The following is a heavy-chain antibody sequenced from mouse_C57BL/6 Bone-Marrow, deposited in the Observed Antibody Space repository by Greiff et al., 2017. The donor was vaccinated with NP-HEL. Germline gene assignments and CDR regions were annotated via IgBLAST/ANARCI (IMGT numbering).Heavy chain of an antibody. V-gene: IGHV1-82*01. Sequence: VQLQESGPELVKPGASVKISCKASGYAFSSSWMNWVKQRPGKGLEWIGRIYPGDGDTNYNGKFKGKATLTADKSSSTAYMQLSSLTTEDSAIYYCARRSLRMDYWGQGTSVTVSS. J-gene: IGHJ4*01. D-gene: IGHD6-2*01. CDR1: GYAFSSSW. CDR3: ARRSLRMDY. CDR2: IYPGDGDT.